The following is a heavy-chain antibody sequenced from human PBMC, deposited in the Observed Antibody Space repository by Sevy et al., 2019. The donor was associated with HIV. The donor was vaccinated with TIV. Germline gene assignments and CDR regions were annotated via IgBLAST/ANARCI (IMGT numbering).Heavy chain of an antibody. J-gene: IGHJ6*02. CDR1: GGSISSYC. CDR2: VYSSGST. D-gene: IGHD3-9*01. CDR3: ARQRVTYAFLTTWNYYGVDV. Sequence: SETLSLTCTVSGGSISSYCWNWIRQPPGKGLEWIGYVYSSGSTNYNPSLKSRVTISLDASKNKFSLKLNSVTAADTAVYSCARQRVTYAFLTTWNYYGVDVWGQGTTVTVSS. V-gene: IGHV4-59*08.